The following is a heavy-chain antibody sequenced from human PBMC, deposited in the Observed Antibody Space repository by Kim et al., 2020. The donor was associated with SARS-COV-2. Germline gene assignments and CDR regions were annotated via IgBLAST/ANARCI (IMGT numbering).Heavy chain of an antibody. CDR3: ARAVVAYYKVGSY. V-gene: IGHV3-30*04. Sequence: GGSLRLSCAASGFTFSSYAMHWVRQAPGKGLEWVAVISYDGSNKYYADSVKGRFTISRDNSKNTLYLQMNSLRAEDTAVYYCARAVVAYYKVGSYWGQGTLVTVSS. CDR1: GFTFSSYA. CDR2: ISYDGSNK. J-gene: IGHJ4*02. D-gene: IGHD2-15*01.